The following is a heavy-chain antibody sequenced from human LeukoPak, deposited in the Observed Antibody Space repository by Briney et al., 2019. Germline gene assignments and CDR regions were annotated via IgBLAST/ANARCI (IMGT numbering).Heavy chain of an antibody. CDR3: ARQHDSSGYYYSW. Sequence: HGESLKISCKGSGYSFTSYWIGWVRQMPGKGLEWMGIIYPGDSDTRYSPSFQGQVTISADKSISTAYLQWSSLKASDTAMYYCARQHDSSGYYYSWWGQGTLVTVSS. V-gene: IGHV5-51*01. D-gene: IGHD3-22*01. CDR1: GYSFTSYW. CDR2: IYPGDSDT. J-gene: IGHJ4*02.